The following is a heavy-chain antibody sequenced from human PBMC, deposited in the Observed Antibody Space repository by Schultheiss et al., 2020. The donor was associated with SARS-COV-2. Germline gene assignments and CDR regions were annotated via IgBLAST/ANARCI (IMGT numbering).Heavy chain of an antibody. Sequence: SETLSLTCTVSGDSISSSNYYWGWIRQSPGKGLEWIGSIYYSGSTYYNPSLKSRLTISVDKSSNQFSLKLDSVTAADTAVYYCARDRSGSGTPFAYWGQGTLVTVSS. D-gene: IGHD2-15*01. V-gene: IGHV4-39*07. CDR1: GDSISSSNYY. J-gene: IGHJ4*02. CDR2: IYYSGST. CDR3: ARDRSGSGTPFAY.